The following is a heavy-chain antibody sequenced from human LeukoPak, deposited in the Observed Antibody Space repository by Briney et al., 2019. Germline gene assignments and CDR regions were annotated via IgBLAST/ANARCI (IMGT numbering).Heavy chain of an antibody. V-gene: IGHV1-3*01. CDR2: INAGNGNT. Sequence: ASVNVSCKASGYTFTSYAMHWVRQAPGQRLEWMGWINAGNGNTKYSQKFQGRVTITRDTSASTAYMELSSLRSEDTAVYYCARENYYDTSMGYWGQGTLVTVSS. CDR3: ARENYYDTSMGY. D-gene: IGHD3-9*01. J-gene: IGHJ4*02. CDR1: GYTFTSYA.